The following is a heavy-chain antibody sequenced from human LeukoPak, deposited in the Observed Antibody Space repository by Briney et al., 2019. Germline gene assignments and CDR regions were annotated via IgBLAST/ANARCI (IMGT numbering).Heavy chain of an antibody. CDR3: ARGHYGDYDVDYFDY. CDR2: VRSDGSDK. D-gene: IGHD4-17*01. V-gene: IGHV3-30*02. J-gene: IGHJ4*02. CDR1: GFTLTNYG. Sequence: GGSLRLSCGASGFTLTNYGMHWVRQAPGKGLEWVTFVRSDGSDKYYADSVKGRFTFSRDNSKNTVYLQMNSLRVEDTAVYYCARGHYGDYDVDYFDYWGQGTLVTVSS.